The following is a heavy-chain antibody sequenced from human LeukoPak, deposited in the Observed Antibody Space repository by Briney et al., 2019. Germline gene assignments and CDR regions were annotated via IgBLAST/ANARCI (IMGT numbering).Heavy chain of an antibody. D-gene: IGHD3-16*01. Sequence: GESLNTSCKGSGYSSTNYSIGWVRQLPGKGLEWMGIITPADSDTTHSPSFQGQVTISADKSINTVYLQWSSLKASGTAMYYCARQEYSYVSDFDYWGQETLVTFSS. J-gene: IGHJ4*02. CDR1: GYSSTNYS. CDR2: ITPADSDT. V-gene: IGHV5-51*01. CDR3: ARQEYSYVSDFDY.